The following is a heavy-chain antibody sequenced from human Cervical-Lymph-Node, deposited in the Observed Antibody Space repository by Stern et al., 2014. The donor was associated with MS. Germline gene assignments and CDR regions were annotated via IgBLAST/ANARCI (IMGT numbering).Heavy chain of an antibody. D-gene: IGHD2-2*01. Sequence: EVHLVESGGGLVQPGGSLRVSCAASGFTFSTYAFSWVRQAPGKGLEWVSRLSGSGIYTYYADSVKGQFTISRDNSKSILYLEMQSLRAEDTAVYHCAKDLGRGVVVVPLYGLDVWGQGTTVTVSS. V-gene: IGHV3-23*04. CDR3: AKDLGRGVVVVPLYGLDV. CDR1: GFTFSTYA. CDR2: LSGSGIYT. J-gene: IGHJ6*02.